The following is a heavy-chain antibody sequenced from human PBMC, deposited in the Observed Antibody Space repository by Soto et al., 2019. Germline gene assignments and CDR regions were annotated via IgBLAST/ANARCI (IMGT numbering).Heavy chain of an antibody. J-gene: IGHJ5*02. CDR3: AREGAETGTQAFGP. Sequence: QGQLMQSGAEVRKPGASVRLSCKASGYTFNIYYIHWVRRAPGHGLEWMGWLNPNSGDTRYPQQFQGGVTMTRDTSMNTVYMDLTGLTSGDTAVYYCAREGAETGTQAFGPWGQGSQVTVSS. V-gene: IGHV1-2*02. CDR1: GYTFNIYY. CDR2: LNPNSGDT. D-gene: IGHD1-7*01.